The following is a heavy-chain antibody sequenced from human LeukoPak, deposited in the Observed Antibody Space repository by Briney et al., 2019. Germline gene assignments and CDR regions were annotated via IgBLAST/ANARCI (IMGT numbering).Heavy chain of an antibody. CDR1: GFTFSSCS. CDR3: VRGTIAAAGIDY. Sequence: AGSLRLSCAASGFTFSSCSMRWVRQAPGKGLVWVSRIKGDGSSISYADSVKGRFTIFRDNAKNTLFLQMDSLRAEDTAVYYCVRGTIAAAGIDYWGQGTLVTVSS. J-gene: IGHJ4*02. D-gene: IGHD6-13*01. CDR2: IKGDGSSI. V-gene: IGHV3-74*01.